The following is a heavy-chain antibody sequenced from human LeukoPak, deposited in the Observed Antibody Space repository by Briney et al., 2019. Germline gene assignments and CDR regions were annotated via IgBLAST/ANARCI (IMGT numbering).Heavy chain of an antibody. CDR2: IYYSGST. CDR1: GGSISSSSYY. Sequence: SETLSLTCTVSGGSISSSSYYWGWIRQPPGKGLEWIGSIYYSGSTYYNPSLKSRVTISVDTSKNQFSLKLSSVTAADTAVYFCARAYRSNWYANWFDPWGQGTLVTVSS. V-gene: IGHV4-39*07. CDR3: ARAYRSNWYANWFDP. D-gene: IGHD6-13*01. J-gene: IGHJ5*02.